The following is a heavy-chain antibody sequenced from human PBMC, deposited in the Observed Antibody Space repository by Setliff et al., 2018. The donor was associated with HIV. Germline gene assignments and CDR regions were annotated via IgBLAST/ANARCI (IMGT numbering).Heavy chain of an antibody. Sequence: LSCAASGFTFDDHAMHWVRQAPGKGLEWVSLISWDAGSTYYADSVKGRFTVSRDNRKNYLYLQMNSLRTEDTALYYCAKDASITGTSYYFDSWGQGTPVTVSS. J-gene: IGHJ4*02. CDR3: AKDASITGTSYYFDS. D-gene: IGHD1-20*01. CDR1: GFTFDDHA. V-gene: IGHV3-43*01. CDR2: ISWDAGST.